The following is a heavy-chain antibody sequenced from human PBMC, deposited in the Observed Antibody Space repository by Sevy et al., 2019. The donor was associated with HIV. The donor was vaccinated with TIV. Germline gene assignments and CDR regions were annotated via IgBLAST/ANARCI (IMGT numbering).Heavy chain of an antibody. D-gene: IGHD3-3*01. CDR3: ARDHHYDLWSGYQTKGEFDY. J-gene: IGHJ4*01. CDR2: ISAYNGNT. V-gene: IGHV1-18*01. CDR1: GYTFTSYG. Sequence: ASVKVSCKASGYTFTSYGISWVRQAPGQGLEWMGWISAYNGNTNYAQKLQGSVTMTTDTSTSTAYMDLRSVRTVDTAVYYCARDHHYDLWSGYQTKGEFDYWGQGTLVTVSS.